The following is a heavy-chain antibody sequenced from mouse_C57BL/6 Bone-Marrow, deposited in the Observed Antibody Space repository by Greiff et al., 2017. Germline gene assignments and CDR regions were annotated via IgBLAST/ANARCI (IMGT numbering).Heavy chain of an antibody. J-gene: IGHJ3*01. V-gene: IGHV8-8*01. Sequence: QVTLKVSGPGILQPSQTLSLTCSFSGFSLSTFGMGVGWIRQPSGKGLEWLAHIWWDDDKYSNPSLKSRLTITKDTTKNQVFLKIANVDTADTATYYCARMTMVTTGFAYWGQGTLVTVSA. CDR3: ARMTMVTTGFAY. CDR2: IWWDDDK. D-gene: IGHD2-2*01. CDR1: GFSLSTFGMG.